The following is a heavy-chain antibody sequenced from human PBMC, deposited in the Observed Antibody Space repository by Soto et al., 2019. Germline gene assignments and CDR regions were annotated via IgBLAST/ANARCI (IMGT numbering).Heavy chain of an antibody. J-gene: IGHJ4*02. V-gene: IGHV3-74*03. CDR1: GFTFGDYW. Sequence: GSLRLSCAASGFTFGDYWMHWVRQPPGKGPEWVSRMTGDGRTTQYADSVKGRFTASRDNAKSTLYLQMNSLRAEDTAVYYCATAEVDYWGPGDLVTVSS. CDR2: MTGDGRTT. CDR3: ATAEVDY.